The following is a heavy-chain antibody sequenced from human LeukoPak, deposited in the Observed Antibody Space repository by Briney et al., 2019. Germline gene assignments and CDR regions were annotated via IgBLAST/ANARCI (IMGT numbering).Heavy chain of an antibody. CDR2: INPDSGVT. CDR1: GYTFTDYY. Sequence: ASVKVSCKASGYTFTDYYIHWVRQAPGQRLEWMGWINPDSGVTNYVQDFQGRVTMTRDKSTGIAHMELSRLTSDDTAVYYCARQYCSSSNCYESDNWFDPWGQGTLVTVSS. V-gene: IGHV1-2*02. D-gene: IGHD2-2*01. J-gene: IGHJ5*02. CDR3: ARQYCSSSNCYESDNWFDP.